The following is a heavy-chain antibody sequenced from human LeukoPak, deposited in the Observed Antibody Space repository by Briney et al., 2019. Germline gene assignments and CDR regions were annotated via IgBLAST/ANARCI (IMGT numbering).Heavy chain of an antibody. Sequence: SETLSLTCTVSGGSIRSYYWSWIRQPPGKGLEWIGYIYYSGSTNYNPSLKSRVTISVDTSKNQFSLKLSSVTAADTAVYYCARELYYDSSDDAFDIWGQGTMVTVSS. V-gene: IGHV4-59*12. D-gene: IGHD3-22*01. J-gene: IGHJ3*02. CDR3: ARELYYDSSDDAFDI. CDR1: GGSIRSYY. CDR2: IYYSGST.